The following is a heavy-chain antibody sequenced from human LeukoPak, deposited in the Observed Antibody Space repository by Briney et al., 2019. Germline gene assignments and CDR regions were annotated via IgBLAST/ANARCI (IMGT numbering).Heavy chain of an antibody. CDR2: ISGSGGST. D-gene: IGHD3-22*01. Sequence: GGSLRLSCAASGFTPSSYAMSWVRQAPGKGLEWVSAISGSGGSTYYADSVKGRFTISRDNSKNTLYLQMNSLRAEDTAVYYCAKDRYYYDSAYYYMDVWGKGTTVTVSS. CDR1: GFTPSSYA. J-gene: IGHJ6*03. V-gene: IGHV3-23*01. CDR3: AKDRYYYDSAYYYMDV.